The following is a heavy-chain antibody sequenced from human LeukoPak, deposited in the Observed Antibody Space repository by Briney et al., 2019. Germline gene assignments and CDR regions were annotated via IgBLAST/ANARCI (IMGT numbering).Heavy chain of an antibody. Sequence: TPGGSLRLSWAASGFTFSSYSMNWVRQAPGKGLEWVSSISSSSSYIYYADSVKGRFTISRDNSKNTLYLQMNSLRVEDTAVYYCAALARDYWGQGTLVTVSS. J-gene: IGHJ4*02. V-gene: IGHV3-21*04. D-gene: IGHD3-3*02. CDR3: AALARDY. CDR1: GFTFSSYS. CDR2: ISSSSSYI.